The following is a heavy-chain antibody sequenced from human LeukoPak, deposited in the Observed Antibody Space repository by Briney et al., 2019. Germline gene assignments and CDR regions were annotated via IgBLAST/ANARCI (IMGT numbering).Heavy chain of an antibody. D-gene: IGHD3-9*01. V-gene: IGHV3-30*03. J-gene: IGHJ4*02. CDR2: VSYDGKNK. Sequence: GGSLRLSCAASGFTFSSYGMHWVRQAPGRGLEWVAAVSYDGKNKHYADSVKGRFTISRDSSKNTLYLQMNSLRAEDTALYYCARGGELLRYSDWLSYWGQGTLITVSS. CDR1: GFTFSSYG. CDR3: ARGGELLRYSDWLSY.